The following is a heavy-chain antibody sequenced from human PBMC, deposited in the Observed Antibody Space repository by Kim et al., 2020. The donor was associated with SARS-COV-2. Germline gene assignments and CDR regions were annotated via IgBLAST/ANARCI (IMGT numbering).Heavy chain of an antibody. D-gene: IGHD2-8*02. J-gene: IGHJ4*02. CDR2: GT. CDR3: ARALGTDFDY. V-gene: IGHV1-2*04. Sequence: GTNHAQKFQGWVTMTRDTSISTAYMELSRLRSDDTAVYYCARALGTDFDYWGQGTLVTVSS.